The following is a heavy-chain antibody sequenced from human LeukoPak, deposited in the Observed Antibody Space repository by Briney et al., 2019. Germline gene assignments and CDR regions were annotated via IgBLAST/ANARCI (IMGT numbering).Heavy chain of an antibody. CDR1: GYTFTGSY. V-gene: IGHV1-2*02. Sequence: ASVKVSCKASGYTFTGSYVHCVRQAPGQGVEWMGWINPHNGVTHYAQKFEGRVTMTRDTSISTVYMELSRLRSDDTAVYYCAREAAARGVIGLDYWGQGTLVTVPS. CDR2: INPHNGVT. CDR3: AREAAARGVIGLDY. D-gene: IGHD3-10*01. J-gene: IGHJ4*02.